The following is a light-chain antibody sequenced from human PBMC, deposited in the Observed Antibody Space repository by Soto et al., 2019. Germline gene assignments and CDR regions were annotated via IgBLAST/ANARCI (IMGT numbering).Light chain of an antibody. CDR3: QQYGSSQWT. Sequence: ESVLTQSPGTLSLSPGERATLSCRASQTVSSSYLAWYQQKPGQAPRLLIYGTSGRATGIPDRFSGSGSGTDFTLTISRLEPEDFAVYYCQQYGSSQWTFGQGTKVEMK. CDR1: QTVSSSY. V-gene: IGKV3-20*01. J-gene: IGKJ1*01. CDR2: GTS.